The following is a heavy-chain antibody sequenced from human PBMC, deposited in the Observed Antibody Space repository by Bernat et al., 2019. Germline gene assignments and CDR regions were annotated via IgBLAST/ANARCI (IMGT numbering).Heavy chain of an antibody. J-gene: IGHJ4*02. V-gene: IGHV3-33*01. Sequence: QVQLVESGGGVVQPGRSLRLSCAASGFTFSSYGMHWVRQAPGKGLEWVAVIWYDGSNKYYADSVKGRFTISRDNSKNTLYLQMNSLRAEDTAVYYCARGHFLVIDYWGQGTLLTVSS. CDR1: GFTFSSYG. D-gene: IGHD3-3*02. CDR3: ARGHFLVIDY. CDR2: IWYDGSNK.